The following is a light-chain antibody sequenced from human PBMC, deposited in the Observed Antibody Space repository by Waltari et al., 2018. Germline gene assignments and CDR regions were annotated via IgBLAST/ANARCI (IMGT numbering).Light chain of an antibody. J-gene: IGLJ3*02. CDR3: QVWDDFIDSGV. CDR2: YDN. Sequence: YVVTQPPSVSVTPGQTATGTWGGENIETKSGKQYQQKPGQAPLLVMFYDNARPAGIPERFSGSNSGNTATLTINWVEAGDEADYHCQVWDDFIDSGVFGGGTRLSVL. V-gene: IGLV3-21*04. CDR1: NIETKS.